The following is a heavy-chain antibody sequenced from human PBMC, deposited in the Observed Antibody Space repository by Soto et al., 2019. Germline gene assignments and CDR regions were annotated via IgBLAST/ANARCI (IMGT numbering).Heavy chain of an antibody. CDR1: GFTFSSYA. CDR2: ISYDGSNK. Sequence: ESGGGVVQPGRSLRLSCAASGFTFSSYAMHWVRQAPGKGLEWVAVISYDGSNKYYADSVKGRFTISRDNSKNTLYLQMNSLRAEDTAVYYCAREGLVLDFWSGHKRDYFDYWGQGTLVTVSS. V-gene: IGHV3-30-3*01. J-gene: IGHJ4*02. D-gene: IGHD3-3*01. CDR3: AREGLVLDFWSGHKRDYFDY.